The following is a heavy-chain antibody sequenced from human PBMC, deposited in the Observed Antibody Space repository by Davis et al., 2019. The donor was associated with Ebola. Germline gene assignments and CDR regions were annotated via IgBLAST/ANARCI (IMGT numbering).Heavy chain of an antibody. Sequence: SETLSLTCTVSGGSISSAYYWGWVRQPPGKGLEWIATIYHSESTYYNPSLKSRVTISLDTSKNQISLKVTSMTAADTAVYYCAKDLGLMTAYWGRGTLVTVSS. V-gene: IGHV4-38-2*02. CDR3: AKDLGLMTAY. D-gene: IGHD3-10*01. J-gene: IGHJ4*02. CDR2: IYHSEST. CDR1: GGSISSAYY.